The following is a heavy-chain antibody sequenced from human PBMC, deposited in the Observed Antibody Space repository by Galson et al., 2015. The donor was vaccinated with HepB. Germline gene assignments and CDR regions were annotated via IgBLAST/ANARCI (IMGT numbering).Heavy chain of an antibody. CDR2: IYSTGST. J-gene: IGHJ4*02. CDR1: GGPITGYY. CDR3: ATENGYYGDFFDY. V-gene: IGHV4-4*07. D-gene: IGHD3-22*01. Sequence: SETLSLTCTVSGGPITGYYWSWIRPPAGKGLEWIGRIYSTGSTNYNPSLKSRISMSVDTSKKEVSLKLSSVTAADTAVYYCATENGYYGDFFDYWGQGTLVTVSS.